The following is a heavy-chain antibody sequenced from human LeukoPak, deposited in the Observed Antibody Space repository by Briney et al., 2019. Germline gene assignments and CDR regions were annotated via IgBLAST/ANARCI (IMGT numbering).Heavy chain of an antibody. V-gene: IGHV4-59*08. CDR1: GVSISAYY. D-gene: IGHD2-21*01. CDR3: ARHSFVFSLDY. J-gene: IGHJ4*02. CDR2: IYYSGST. Sequence: SETLSLTCSVSGVSISAYYWSWIRQPPGKGLEWIGSIYYSGSTNYNPSLKSRVTISVDTSKNQFSLKLSSVTAADTAVYYCARHSFVFSLDYWGQGTLVTVSS.